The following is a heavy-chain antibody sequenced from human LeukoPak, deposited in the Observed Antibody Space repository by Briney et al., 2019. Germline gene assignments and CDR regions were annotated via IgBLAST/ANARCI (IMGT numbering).Heavy chain of an antibody. Sequence: ASVKVSCKASGYTFTNYAIHWVRQAPGQRLEWMGWIDAGNGNTKYSQKFQGRVTITRDTSASTAYMELSSLRSEDTAVYYCAREGVYSSSWYFGYWGQGTLVTVSS. CDR2: IDAGNGNT. J-gene: IGHJ4*02. CDR1: GYTFTNYA. D-gene: IGHD6-13*01. V-gene: IGHV1-3*01. CDR3: AREGVYSSSWYFGY.